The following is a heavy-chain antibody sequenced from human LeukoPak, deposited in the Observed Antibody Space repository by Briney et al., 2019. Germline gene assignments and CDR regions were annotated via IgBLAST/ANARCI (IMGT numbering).Heavy chain of an antibody. Sequence: SGTLPLTCAVSGGSISSSNWWSWVRQPPGKGLEWIGSIYYSGSTYYNPSLKSRVTISVDKSKNQFSLKLSSVTAADTAVYYCASLPWGYYYDSSGYYYVVYWGQGTLVTVSS. D-gene: IGHD3-22*01. CDR1: GGSISSSNW. CDR3: ASLPWGYYYDSSGYYYVVY. V-gene: IGHV4-4*02. CDR2: IYYSGST. J-gene: IGHJ4*02.